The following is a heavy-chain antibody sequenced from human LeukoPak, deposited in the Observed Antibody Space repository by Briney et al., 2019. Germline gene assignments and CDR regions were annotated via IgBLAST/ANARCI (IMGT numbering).Heavy chain of an antibody. CDR3: ARDTCSGGSCYPGGWFDP. D-gene: IGHD2-15*01. J-gene: IGHJ5*02. CDR2: ISAYNANT. CDR1: GYSFTSYG. Sequence: ASVKVSSKASGYSFTSYGVTWVRQAPGQGLEWMGWISAYNANTKYAQKLQGRVTMTTDTSTSTAYMELRSLRSDDTAVYYCARDTCSGGSCYPGGWFDPWGQGTLVTVSS. V-gene: IGHV1-18*01.